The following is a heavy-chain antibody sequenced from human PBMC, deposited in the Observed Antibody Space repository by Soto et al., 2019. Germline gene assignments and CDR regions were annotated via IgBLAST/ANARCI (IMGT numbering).Heavy chain of an antibody. J-gene: IGHJ4*02. CDR2: IIPIFGTA. D-gene: IGHD1-26*01. CDR1: GGTFSSYA. CDR3: AGDQSGSYYRYFDY. V-gene: IGHV1-69*13. Sequence: GASLKVSCKASGGTFSSYAISWVRQAPGQGLEWMGGIIPIFGTANYAQKFQGRVTITADESTSTAYMELSSLRSEDTAVYYCAGDQSGSYYRYFDYWGQGTLVTVSS.